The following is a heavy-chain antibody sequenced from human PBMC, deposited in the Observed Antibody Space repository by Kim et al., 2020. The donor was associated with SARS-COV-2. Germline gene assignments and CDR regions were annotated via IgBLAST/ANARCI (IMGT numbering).Heavy chain of an antibody. D-gene: IGHD3-3*01. Sequence: TVYAGSVKGRFTMSRDNTKNTLYLQMNSLSAEDTALYYCVRGTLITSGVAYWGQGTLVTVSS. CDR3: VRGTLITSGVAY. CDR2: T. V-gene: IGHV3-74*01. J-gene: IGHJ4*02.